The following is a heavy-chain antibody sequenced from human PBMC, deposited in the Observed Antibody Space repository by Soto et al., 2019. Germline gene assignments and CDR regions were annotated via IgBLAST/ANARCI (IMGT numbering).Heavy chain of an antibody. V-gene: IGHV1-46*01. Sequence: QVQLVQSGAEMKQPGASVKLSCQASGYIFIHCFMHWVRQAPGQGREWMGGINPSSGTTTNAQKFQGRVTVTRDTSTSTVYMELSSLGSGDTAMYYCARSLGETTSLFDYWGQGSLVTVSA. CDR3: ARSLGETTSLFDY. J-gene: IGHJ4*02. D-gene: IGHD1-26*01. CDR2: INPSSGTT. CDR1: GYIFIHCF.